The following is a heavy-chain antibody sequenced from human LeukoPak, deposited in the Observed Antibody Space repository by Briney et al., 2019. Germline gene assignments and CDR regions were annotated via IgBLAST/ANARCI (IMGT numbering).Heavy chain of an antibody. J-gene: IGHJ4*02. Sequence: GGSLRLSCAASGFTFSSYWMSWVRQAPGKGLEWVANIKQDGSEKYYVDSVKGRFTISRDNAKNSLYLQMNSLRAEDTAVYYCASLYSSGWQDYWGQGTLVTVSS. CDR3: ASLYSSGWQDY. D-gene: IGHD6-19*01. V-gene: IGHV3-7*03. CDR2: IKQDGSEK. CDR1: GFTFSSYW.